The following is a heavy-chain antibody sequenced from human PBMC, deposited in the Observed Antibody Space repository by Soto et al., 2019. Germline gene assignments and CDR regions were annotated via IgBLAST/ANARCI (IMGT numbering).Heavy chain of an antibody. D-gene: IGHD2-21*02. V-gene: IGHV4-39*01. J-gene: IGHJ4*02. CDR1: GGSISSSSYY. Sequence: QLQLQESGPGLVKPSETLSLTCTVSGGSISSSSYYWGWIRQPPGKGLEWIGSIYYSGSTYYNPSLKSRVTISVDTSKNQFSLKLSSVTAADTAVYYCAATYCGGDCYIDYWGQGTLVTVSS. CDR3: AATYCGGDCYIDY. CDR2: IYYSGST.